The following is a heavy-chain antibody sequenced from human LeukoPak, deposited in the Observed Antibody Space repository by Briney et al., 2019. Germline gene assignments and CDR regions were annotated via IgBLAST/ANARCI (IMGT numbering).Heavy chain of an antibody. J-gene: IGHJ3*02. V-gene: IGHV6-1*01. Sequence: SQTLSLTCAISGDSVSSNSATWNGIRQSPSRGLEWLGRTYYRSKWFSDYAVSVKSRITINPDTSKNQFSLQLNSVTPEDTALYYCARESGGRYAFDIWGHGTMVTVSS. CDR2: TYYRSKWFS. D-gene: IGHD3-10*01. CDR3: ARESGGRYAFDI. CDR1: GDSVSSNSAT.